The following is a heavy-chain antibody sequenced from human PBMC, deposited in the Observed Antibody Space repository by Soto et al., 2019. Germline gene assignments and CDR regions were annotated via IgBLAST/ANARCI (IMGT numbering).Heavy chain of an antibody. V-gene: IGHV3-30-3*01. CDR3: ARELRGVISTPGV. CDR2: ISYDGSNK. D-gene: IGHD3-10*01. J-gene: IGHJ4*02. Sequence: QVQLVESGGGVVQPGRSLRLSCAASGFTFSSYAMHWVRQAPGKGLEWVAVISYDGSNKYYADSVKGRFTISRDNSKNTLYLQMNSLRAEDTAVYYCARELRGVISTPGVWGQGTLVTVSS. CDR1: GFTFSSYA.